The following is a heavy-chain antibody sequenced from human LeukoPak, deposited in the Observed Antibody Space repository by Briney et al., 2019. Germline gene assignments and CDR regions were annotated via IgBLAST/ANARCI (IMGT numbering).Heavy chain of an antibody. CDR3: ARCSRGTSVGMDV. Sequence: KPSETLSLTYSVSGGSISNYYWTWVRQPPGKGLEWLGYNYYSDNTNSNPALNSLVTISLDTYKNQLLLKLTSVTAADAAVYYCARCSRGTSVGMDVWGQGTTVTVSS. CDR2: NYYSDNT. D-gene: IGHD1-1*01. CDR1: GGSISNYY. J-gene: IGHJ6*02. V-gene: IGHV4-59*08.